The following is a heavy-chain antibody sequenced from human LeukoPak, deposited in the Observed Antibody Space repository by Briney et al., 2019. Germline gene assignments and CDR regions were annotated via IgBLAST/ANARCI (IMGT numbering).Heavy chain of an antibody. CDR3: ARLKCISTTCPSRYVMDV. CDR1: GGSISSYY. D-gene: IGHD2-2*01. V-gene: IGHV4-59*01. Sequence: PSETLSLTCSVSGGSISSYYWSWVRQPPGKGLEYIGDIYCSGSTNYNPSLKGRFTISMDKSKDQCSLNLTSVTAADTGVYYCARLKCISTTCPSRYVMDVWGQGTTVTVSS. CDR2: IYCSGST. J-gene: IGHJ6*02.